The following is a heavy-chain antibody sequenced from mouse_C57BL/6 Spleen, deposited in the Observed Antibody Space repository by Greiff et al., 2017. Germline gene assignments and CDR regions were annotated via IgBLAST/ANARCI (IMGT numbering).Heavy chain of an antibody. Sequence: VKLQESGAELMKPGASVKLSCKATGYTFTGYWLEWVKQRPGHGLEWIGEILPGRGSTNYNEKFKGKATSTADTSSNTAYMQLSSLTTEDSAIYYCARTDYGSRGDYGGQGTTLTVSS. CDR1: GYTFTGYW. CDR2: ILPGRGST. CDR3: ARTDYGSRGDY. J-gene: IGHJ2*01. V-gene: IGHV1-9*01. D-gene: IGHD1-1*01.